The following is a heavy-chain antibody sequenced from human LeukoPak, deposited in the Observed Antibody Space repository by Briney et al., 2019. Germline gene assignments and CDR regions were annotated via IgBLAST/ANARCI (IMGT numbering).Heavy chain of an antibody. CDR2: IYPGDSDT. Sequence: GESLKISCRGFANDWIGWVRQMPGKGLEWVGIIYPGDSDTTYSPSFLGQVTISADKSTSTAYLQWSSLKASDAAMYYCARHYRDDSSGRRLDYWGQGTLVTVSS. V-gene: IGHV5-51*01. CDR3: ARHYRDDSSGRRLDY. J-gene: IGHJ4*02. D-gene: IGHD3-22*01. CDR1: ANDW.